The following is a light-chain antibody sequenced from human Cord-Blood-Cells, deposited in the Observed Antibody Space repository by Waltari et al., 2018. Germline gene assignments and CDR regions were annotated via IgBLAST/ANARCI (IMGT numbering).Light chain of an antibody. V-gene: IGLV1-51*01. CDR1: SSNIGKNY. J-gene: IGLJ3*02. CDR2: DNN. CDR3: GTWDSSLSAGV. Sequence: QSVLTPPPSVSAAPGQKVTISCSGSSSNIGKNYVAWYQQLPGTAPKLLIYDNNKRPSGIPDRFSGSKSGTSATLGITGRQTGDEADYYCGTWDSSLSAGVFGGGTKLTVL.